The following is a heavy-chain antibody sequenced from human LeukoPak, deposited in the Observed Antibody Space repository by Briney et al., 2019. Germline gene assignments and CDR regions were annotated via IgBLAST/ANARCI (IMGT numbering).Heavy chain of an antibody. V-gene: IGHV3-30*02. CDR2: IRFDGSNK. CDR1: GFTFSNYG. J-gene: IGHJ6*03. D-gene: IGHD6-19*01. Sequence: PGGSLRLSCAASGFTFSNYGMHWVRQAPGKGLEWVALIRFDGSNKYYADSVKGRFTISRDNSKNTLYLQMNSLRSEDTAVYYCAKDGEWLALYYYHYMDVWGKGTTVTISS. CDR3: AKDGEWLALYYYHYMDV.